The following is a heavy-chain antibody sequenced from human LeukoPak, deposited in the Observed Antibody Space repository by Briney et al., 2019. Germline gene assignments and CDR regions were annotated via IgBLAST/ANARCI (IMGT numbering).Heavy chain of an antibody. Sequence: GGALRISCAASGFTFSNYEMNWVRQAPGQGLEGVSCISSSGGTRHYADSVKGRFTISRDNAEHSLYLQINSLRAEDTAVYYCAKTSNNYFDYWGQGTLVTVSS. J-gene: IGHJ4*02. CDR1: GFTFSNYE. V-gene: IGHV3-48*03. D-gene: IGHD2-8*01. CDR2: ISSSGGTR. CDR3: AKTSNNYFDY.